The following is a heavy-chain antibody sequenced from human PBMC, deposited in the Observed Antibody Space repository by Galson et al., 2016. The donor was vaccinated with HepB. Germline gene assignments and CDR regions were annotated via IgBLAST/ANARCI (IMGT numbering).Heavy chain of an antibody. CDR1: GFTFSDYY. J-gene: IGHJ4*02. CDR3: ARGGSGWRDCNSANCYGALDY. Sequence: SLRLSCATSGFTFSDYYMSWIRQAPGKGLEWTSYIGSSSSHTSHADSVKGRFTISRDNAKSLYLQMNSLRAEDTAVYYCARGGSGWRDCNSANCYGALDYWGQGTLVTVSS. D-gene: IGHD2-2*01. CDR2: IGSSSSHT. V-gene: IGHV3-11*06.